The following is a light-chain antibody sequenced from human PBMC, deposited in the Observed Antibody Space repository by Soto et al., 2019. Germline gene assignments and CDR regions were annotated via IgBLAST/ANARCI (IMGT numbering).Light chain of an antibody. CDR1: QSVRSN. V-gene: IGKV3-15*01. J-gene: IGKJ1*01. Sequence: EVVVTQSPATLSLSPWERATLSCRASQSVRSNLAWYQQKPGQAPRLLMYDASTRATGIPARFSGSGSGTEFTLTISSLQSEDFAVYYCQQYNYWPPWTFGQGTKVDIK. CDR3: QQYNYWPPWT. CDR2: DAS.